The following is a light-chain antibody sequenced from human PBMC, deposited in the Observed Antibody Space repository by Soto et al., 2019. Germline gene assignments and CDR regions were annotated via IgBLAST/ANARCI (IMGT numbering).Light chain of an antibody. CDR2: EVS. V-gene: IGLV2-14*01. Sequence: QSALTQPASVSGSPGQSITISCTGTSSDVGGYNYVSWYQQHPGKAPKLMIYEVSNRPSGVSNRFSGSRSGNTASLTISGLQAEDEADYYCCSFAVTGTQYVFGTGTKLTVL. J-gene: IGLJ1*01. CDR1: SSDVGGYNY. CDR3: CSFAVTGTQYV.